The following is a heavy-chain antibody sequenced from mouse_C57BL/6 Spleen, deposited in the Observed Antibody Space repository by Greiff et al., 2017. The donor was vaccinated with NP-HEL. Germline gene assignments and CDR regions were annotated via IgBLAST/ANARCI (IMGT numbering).Heavy chain of an antibody. J-gene: IGHJ1*03. CDR3: ARPTVVAGRDFDV. V-gene: IGHV1-61*01. CDR1: GYTFTSYW. D-gene: IGHD1-1*01. CDR2: IYPSDSET. Sequence: VQLQQPGAELVRPGSSVKLSCKASGYTFTSYWMDWVKQRPGQGLEWIGNIYPSDSETHYNQKFKDKATLTVDKSSSTAYMQLSSLTSEDSAVYDGARPTVVAGRDFDVWGKGTTVTVSS.